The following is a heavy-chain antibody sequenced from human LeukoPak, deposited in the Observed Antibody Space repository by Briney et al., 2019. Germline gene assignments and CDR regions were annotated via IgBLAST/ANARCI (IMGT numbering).Heavy chain of an antibody. Sequence: PGGSLRLSCAASGFTFSSYAMSWVRQAPGKGLEWVSAISGSGGSTYYADSVKGRFTISRDNSKNTLYLQMNSLRAEDTAVYYCAIQIITMVRGSTPFDYWGQGTLVTVSS. CDR1: GFTFSSYA. V-gene: IGHV3-23*01. CDR2: ISGSGGST. J-gene: IGHJ4*02. CDR3: AIQIITMVRGSTPFDY. D-gene: IGHD3-10*01.